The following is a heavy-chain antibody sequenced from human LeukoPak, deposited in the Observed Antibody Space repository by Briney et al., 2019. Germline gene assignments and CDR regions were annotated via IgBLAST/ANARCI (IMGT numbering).Heavy chain of an antibody. J-gene: IGHJ4*02. Sequence: GGSLRLSCAASGFTFSSYAMNWVRQAPGKGLEWVSSISNSGDSTYYADSVKGRFTISRDNSKNTLFLQMNSLSAEDTAVYYCAKPPTVTTWVFDQWGQGTLVTVSS. D-gene: IGHD4-17*01. V-gene: IGHV3-23*01. CDR3: AKPPTVTTWVFDQ. CDR2: ISNSGDST. CDR1: GFTFSSYA.